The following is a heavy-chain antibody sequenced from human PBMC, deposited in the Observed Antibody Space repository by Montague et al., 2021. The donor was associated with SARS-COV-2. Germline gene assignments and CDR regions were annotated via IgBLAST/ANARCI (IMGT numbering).Heavy chain of an antibody. CDR2: ISWNSGSI. CDR3: AKDWDYYDSSGYIDY. D-gene: IGHD3-22*01. Sequence: SLRLSCAASGFTFGDYAMHWVRQAPGKGLEWVSGISWNSGSIGYSDSXXGRFTISRDNAKNSLYLQTNSLRAEDTALYYCAKDWDYYDSSGYIDYWGQGTLVTVSS. J-gene: IGHJ4*02. V-gene: IGHV3-9*01. CDR1: GFTFGDYA.